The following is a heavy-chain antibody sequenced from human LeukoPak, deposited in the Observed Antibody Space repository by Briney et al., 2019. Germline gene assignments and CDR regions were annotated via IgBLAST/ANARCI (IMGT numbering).Heavy chain of an antibody. J-gene: IGHJ6*04. D-gene: IGHD2-15*01. CDR2: ISYDGSNK. CDR3: AKDAPPCSGGSCYSGYYFYGMDV. CDR1: GLTFSSYG. Sequence: GSLRLSCAVSGLTFSSYGMHWVRQAPGKGLEWVAVISYDGSNKYYADSVKGRFTISRDNSKNTLYLQMNSLRAEDTAVFYCAKDAPPCSGGSCYSGYYFYGMDVWGKGTTVTVSS. V-gene: IGHV3-30*18.